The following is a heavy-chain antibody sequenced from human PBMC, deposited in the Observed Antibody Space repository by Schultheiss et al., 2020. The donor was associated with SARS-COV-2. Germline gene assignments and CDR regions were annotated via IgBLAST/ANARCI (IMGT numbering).Heavy chain of an antibody. J-gene: IGHJ4*02. CDR1: GFTFSSYG. D-gene: IGHD6-19*01. CDR3: ARELWLAFDY. CDR2: IWYDGSNK. Sequence: GGSLRLSCAASGFTFSSYGMHWVRQAPGKGLEWVAVIWYDGSNKYYVDSVKGRFTISRDNAKNSLYLQMNSLRAEDTAVYYCARELWLAFDYWGQGTLVTVSS. V-gene: IGHV3-33*01.